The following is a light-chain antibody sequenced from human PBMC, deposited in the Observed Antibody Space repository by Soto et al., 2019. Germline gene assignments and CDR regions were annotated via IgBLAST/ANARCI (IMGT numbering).Light chain of an antibody. V-gene: IGKV2-24*01. CDR2: KVS. J-gene: IGKJ1*01. CDR3: MQATEASWT. Sequence: DIVMTQTQLSSPVTLGQAASISCRSSQSPVHNDGSTVFSWFHQRPGQPPRRLIFKVSDPYSGVPDRFSGSGAGTDFTLTISRVEAEDVGVYYCMQATEASWTCGQGTKLDIK. CDR1: QSPVHNDGSTV.